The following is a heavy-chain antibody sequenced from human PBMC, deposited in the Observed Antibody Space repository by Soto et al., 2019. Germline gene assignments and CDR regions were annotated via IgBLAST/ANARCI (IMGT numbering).Heavy chain of an antibody. V-gene: IGHV4-34*01. CDR1: GGSFSGYY. J-gene: IGHJ4*02. CDR2: INHSGST. D-gene: IGHD6-19*01. CDR3: ALSSGWYGFSREGFDY. Sequence: QVQLQQWGAGLLEPSETLSLTCAVYGGSFSGYYWSWIRQPPGKGLEWIGEINHSGSTNYNPSLKSRVTISVDTSKNQFSLKLSSVTAADTAVYYCALSSGWYGFSREGFDYWGQGTLVTVSS.